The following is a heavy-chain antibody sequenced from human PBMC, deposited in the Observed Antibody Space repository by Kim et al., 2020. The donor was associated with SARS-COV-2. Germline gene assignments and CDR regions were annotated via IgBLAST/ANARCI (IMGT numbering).Heavy chain of an antibody. J-gene: IGHJ4*02. D-gene: IGHD3-10*01. CDR3: ARVGSMTRGVILTGLDY. Sequence: PSLRGRVTMSVDTSKNQFSLGLSSLTAADTAVYYCARVGSMTRGVILTGLDYWGQGTLVTVSS. V-gene: IGHV4-4*07.